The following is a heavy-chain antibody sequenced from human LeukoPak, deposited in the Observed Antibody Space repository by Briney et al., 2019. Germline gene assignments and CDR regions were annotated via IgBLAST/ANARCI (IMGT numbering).Heavy chain of an antibody. CDR3: ARVMVRGVNEDYYYYYYMDV. CDR1: GGSFSGYY. J-gene: IGHJ6*03. CDR2: INHSGST. Sequence: KPSETLSLTCSVYGGSFSGYYWSWIRQPPGKGLEWIGEINHSGSTNYNPSLKSRVTISVDTSKNQFSLKLSSVTAADTAVYYCARVMVRGVNEDYYYYYYMDVWGKGTTVTVSS. D-gene: IGHD3-10*01. V-gene: IGHV4-34*01.